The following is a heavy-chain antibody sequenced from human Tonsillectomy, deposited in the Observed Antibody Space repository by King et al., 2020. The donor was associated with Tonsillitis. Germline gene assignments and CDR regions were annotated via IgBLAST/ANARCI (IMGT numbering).Heavy chain of an antibody. J-gene: IGHJ4*02. V-gene: IGHV3-30*04. CDR3: ARGIGDYFDY. CDR1: GFTFSSYA. CDR2: ISYDGSNK. D-gene: IGHD3-10*01. Sequence: VQLVESGGGVVQPGRSLRLSCAASGFTFSSYAMHWVRQAPGKGLEWVAVISYDGSNKYYADSVKGRFTISRDNSKNTLYLQMNSLRAEDTAVYYCARGIGDYFDYWGQGTLVTVSS.